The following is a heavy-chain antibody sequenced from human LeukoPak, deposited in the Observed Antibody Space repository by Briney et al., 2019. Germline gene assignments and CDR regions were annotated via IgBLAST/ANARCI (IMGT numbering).Heavy chain of an antibody. CDR3: AREVGVLAASDY. J-gene: IGHJ4*02. D-gene: IGHD6-13*01. CDR2: ISYDGSNK. Sequence: GGSLRLSCAASGFTFSSCAMSWVRQAPGKGLEWVAVISYDGSNKYYADSVKGRFTISRDNSKNTLYLQMNSLRAEDTAVYYCAREVGVLAASDYWGQGTLVTVSS. CDR1: GFTFSSCA. V-gene: IGHV3-30-3*01.